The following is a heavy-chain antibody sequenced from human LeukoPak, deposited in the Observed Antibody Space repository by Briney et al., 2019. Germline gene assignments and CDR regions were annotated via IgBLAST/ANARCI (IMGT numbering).Heavy chain of an antibody. V-gene: IGHV4-31*03. CDR1: GGSISSGGYY. CDR2: IYYSGST. CDR3: ARGSGWLKWTFDY. Sequence: SQTLSLTCTVSGGSISSGGYYWSWIRQHPGKGLEWIGYIYYSGSTYYNPSLKSRVTISVDTSKNQFSLKLSSVTAADTAVYYCARGSGWLKWTFDYWGQGTLVTVSS. D-gene: IGHD6-19*01. J-gene: IGHJ4*02.